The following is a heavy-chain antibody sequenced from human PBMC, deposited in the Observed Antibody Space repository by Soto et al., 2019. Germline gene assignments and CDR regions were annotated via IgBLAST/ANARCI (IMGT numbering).Heavy chain of an antibody. Sequence: SLRLSCAASGFTFSTSAMSWVRQAPGKGLGWVSAISAVGSDTYYADSVKGRFTISRDNSKNTLYLQMNSLRAEDTAIYYCARGSMDFDSWGQGVLVTVSS. CDR1: GFTFSTSA. D-gene: IGHD3-10*01. CDR3: ARGSMDFDS. CDR2: ISAVGSDT. V-gene: IGHV3-23*01. J-gene: IGHJ4*02.